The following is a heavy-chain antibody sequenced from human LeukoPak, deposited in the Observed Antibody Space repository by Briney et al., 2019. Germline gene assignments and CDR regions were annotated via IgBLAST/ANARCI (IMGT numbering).Heavy chain of an antibody. CDR3: ARDGRGYSGYVRFDY. CDR2: IYHSGST. Sequence: SETLSLTCAVSGGSISSSNWWSWVRQPPGKGLEWIGEIYHSGSTNYNPSLKSRVTISVDKSKNQFSLKLSSVTAADTAVYYCARDGRGYSGYVRFDYWGQGTLVTVSS. V-gene: IGHV4-4*02. CDR1: GGSISSSNW. J-gene: IGHJ4*02. D-gene: IGHD5-12*01.